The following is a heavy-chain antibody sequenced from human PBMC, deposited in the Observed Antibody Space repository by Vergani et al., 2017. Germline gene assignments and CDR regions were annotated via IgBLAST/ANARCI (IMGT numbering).Heavy chain of an antibody. J-gene: IGHJ3*02. Sequence: QVQLQESGPGLVKPSETLSLTCTVSGGSISSSSYYWGWIRQPPGKGLEWIGSIYYSGSTYYNPSLKSRVTISVDTSKNQFSLKLSSVTAADTAVYYCARGVSRWLNDAFDIWGQGTMVTVSS. CDR1: GGSISSSSYY. CDR2: IYYSGST. CDR3: ARGVSRWLNDAFDI. V-gene: IGHV4-39*01. D-gene: IGHD3-22*01.